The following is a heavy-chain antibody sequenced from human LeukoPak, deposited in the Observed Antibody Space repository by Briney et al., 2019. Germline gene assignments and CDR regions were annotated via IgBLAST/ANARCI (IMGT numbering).Heavy chain of an antibody. J-gene: IGHJ4*02. Sequence: GGSLRLSCAASGFSLSSYAMSWVRQAPGKGLEWVSATSSSDSGTYYADSVRGRFTISRDNSKNTLYLHMKSLRAEDAAVYYSAKAPVTSCRGAYCYPFDSWGQGTVVTVSS. D-gene: IGHD2-21*01. CDR1: GFSLSSYA. CDR3: AKAPVTSCRGAYCYPFDS. V-gene: IGHV3-23*01. CDR2: TSSSDSGT.